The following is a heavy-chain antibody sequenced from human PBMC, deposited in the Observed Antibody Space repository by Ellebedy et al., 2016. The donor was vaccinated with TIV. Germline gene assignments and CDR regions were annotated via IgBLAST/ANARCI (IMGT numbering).Heavy chain of an antibody. Sequence: ASVKVSXXASGYTFTSYDINWVRQATGQGLEWMGWMNPNSGNTGYAQKFQGRVTMTRNTSISTAYMELSSLRSEDTAVYYCARTAIVGASDAFDIWGQGTMVTASS. D-gene: IGHD1-26*01. V-gene: IGHV1-8*01. J-gene: IGHJ3*02. CDR1: GYTFTSYD. CDR2: MNPNSGNT. CDR3: ARTAIVGASDAFDI.